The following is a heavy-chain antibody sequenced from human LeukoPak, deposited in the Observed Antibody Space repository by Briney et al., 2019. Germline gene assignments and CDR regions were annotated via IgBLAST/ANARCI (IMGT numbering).Heavy chain of an antibody. CDR1: GFSFSSYA. Sequence: GGSLRLSCAVPGFSFSSYAMHWVRQAPGKGLEWVAVIRHDETNEYYADSVQGRFTISRDTSKNTLYLQMNSLRAEDTAVYYCAKEYTPSSPLGELDSWGQGTLVTVSS. D-gene: IGHD6-6*01. J-gene: IGHJ4*02. CDR3: AKEYTPSSPLGELDS. CDR2: IRHDETNE. V-gene: IGHV3-30*02.